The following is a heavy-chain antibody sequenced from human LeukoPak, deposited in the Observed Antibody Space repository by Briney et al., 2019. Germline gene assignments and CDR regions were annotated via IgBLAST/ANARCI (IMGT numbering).Heavy chain of an antibody. Sequence: SETLFLTCTVSGGSISSYYWGWIRQPPGKGLEWIGSIYYSGSTYYNSSLKSRVTISVDTSKNQFSLKLSSVTAADTAVYYCAREHCSGGSCYSIYYYYYMDVWGKGTTVTVSS. D-gene: IGHD2-15*01. CDR2: IYYSGST. J-gene: IGHJ6*03. V-gene: IGHV4-39*07. CDR3: AREHCSGGSCYSIYYYYYMDV. CDR1: GGSISSYY.